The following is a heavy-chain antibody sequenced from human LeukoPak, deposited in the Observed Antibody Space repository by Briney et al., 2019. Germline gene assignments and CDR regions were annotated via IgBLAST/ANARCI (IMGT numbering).Heavy chain of an antibody. CDR3: ARVGAAGTKGWFDP. D-gene: IGHD6-13*01. CDR1: GYTFTGYY. CDR2: INPNSGGT. Sequence: ASVKVSCKASGYTFTGYYMHWVRQAPGQGLEWMGWINPNSGGTNYAQKFQGRVTMTRDTSISTAYMELSRLRSDDTAVYYCARVGAAGTKGWFDPWGQGTLVTVSS. V-gene: IGHV1-2*02. J-gene: IGHJ5*02.